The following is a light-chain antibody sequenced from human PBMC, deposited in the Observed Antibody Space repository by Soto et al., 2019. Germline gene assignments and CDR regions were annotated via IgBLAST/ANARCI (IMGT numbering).Light chain of an antibody. CDR1: QDSSNW. CDR2: AAA. J-gene: IGKJ5*01. V-gene: IGKV1-12*01. Sequence: DIQMTQSPSSVSASVGDRVTIGCRSSQDSSNWLAWYQQKPGKAPKIMIYAAASLQGGVPSRFSGSGSGTEFTFTISSLQPEDFATYYCQQASSFPPTFGQGTRLE. CDR3: QQASSFPPT.